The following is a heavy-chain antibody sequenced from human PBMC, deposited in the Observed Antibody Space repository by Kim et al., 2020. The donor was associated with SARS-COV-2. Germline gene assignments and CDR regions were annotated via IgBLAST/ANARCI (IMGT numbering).Heavy chain of an antibody. CDR2: INQDGSQK. J-gene: IGHJ4*02. V-gene: IGHV3-7*04. Sequence: GGSLRLSCAASGFTFGGNWMTWVRQAAGKGLEWVACINQDGSQKYYVDSAKGRFTISRDNAKNSVYLQMNSLRGEDTAVYYCARGRGGGYWGQGTLVTVS. CDR1: GFTFGGNW. D-gene: IGHD3-16*01. CDR3: ARGRGGGY.